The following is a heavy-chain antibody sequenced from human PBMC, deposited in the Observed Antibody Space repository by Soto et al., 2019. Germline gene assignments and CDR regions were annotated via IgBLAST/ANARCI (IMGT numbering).Heavy chain of an antibody. D-gene: IGHD2-15*01. V-gene: IGHV3-30*18. CDR3: AKRGGVVGGSEHPFFEY. Sequence: EQLVESGGALVQPGSSLRLSCATSGFPFSSYDMSWVRQAPGKGLEWVALISFDGKNRNYADSVKGRFTIYRDNPKNTLYLEMNSLRPEDTAFYYCAKRGGVVGGSEHPFFEYWGQGTLVTVSS. CDR1: GFPFSSYD. J-gene: IGHJ4*02. CDR2: ISFDGKNR.